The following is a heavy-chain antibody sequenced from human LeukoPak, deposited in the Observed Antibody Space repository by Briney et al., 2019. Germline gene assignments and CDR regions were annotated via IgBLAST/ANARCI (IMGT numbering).Heavy chain of an antibody. CDR1: GDSISSYW. J-gene: IGHJ4*02. Sequence: KASETLSLTCTVSGDSISSYWWSWIRQSPGKGLEWIGYIHYSGSTRYNPSFKSRVTISVDTSKNQFSLKVSSVTAADTAVYYCARHRGYDLYDYWGQGTLVTVSS. D-gene: IGHD5-12*01. V-gene: IGHV4-59*08. CDR3: ARHRGYDLYDY. CDR2: IHYSGST.